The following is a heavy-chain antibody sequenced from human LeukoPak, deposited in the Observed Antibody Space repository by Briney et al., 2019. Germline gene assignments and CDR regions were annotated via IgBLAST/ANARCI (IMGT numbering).Heavy chain of an antibody. CDR1: GFTFSSYV. V-gene: IGHV3-21*01. D-gene: IGHD3-10*01. Sequence: GGSLRLSCAASGFTFSSYVMHWVRQAPGKGLEWVSSITTSSSYIYYADSVKGRFTISRDNAKNSLYLQMNSLRAEDTAVYYCATLWFGEFLSYYYYMDVWGKGTTVTISS. CDR2: ITTSSSYI. J-gene: IGHJ6*03. CDR3: ATLWFGEFLSYYYYMDV.